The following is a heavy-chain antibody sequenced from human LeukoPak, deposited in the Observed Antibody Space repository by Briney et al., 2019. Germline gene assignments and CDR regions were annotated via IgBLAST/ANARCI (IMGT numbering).Heavy chain of an antibody. D-gene: IGHD2-2*01. V-gene: IGHV3-30-3*01. CDR1: GFTFSSYA. CDR3: ARDHRGYCSSTSCPEGY. J-gene: IGHJ4*02. CDR2: ISYDGSNK. Sequence: GRSLRLSCAASGFTFSSYAMHWVRQAPGKGLEWVAVISYDGSNKYYADSVKGRFTISRDNSENTLYLQMNSLRAEDTAVYYCARDHRGYCSSTSCPEGYWGQGTLVTVSS.